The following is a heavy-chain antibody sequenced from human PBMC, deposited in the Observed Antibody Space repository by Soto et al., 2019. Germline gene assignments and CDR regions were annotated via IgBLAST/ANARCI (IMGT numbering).Heavy chain of an antibody. CDR1: GYSFAGYW. CDR3: ARQIYDSDTGPNFQYYFDS. CDR2: IDPSDSQT. D-gene: IGHD3-22*01. J-gene: IGHJ4*02. Sequence: PGESLKISCKGSGYSFAGYWITWLRQKPVKGLEWIGRIDPSDSQTYYSPSFRGHVTISVTKSITTVFLQWSSLRASDTAMYYCARQIYDSDTGPNFQYYFDSWGQGTPVTVSS. V-gene: IGHV5-10-1*01.